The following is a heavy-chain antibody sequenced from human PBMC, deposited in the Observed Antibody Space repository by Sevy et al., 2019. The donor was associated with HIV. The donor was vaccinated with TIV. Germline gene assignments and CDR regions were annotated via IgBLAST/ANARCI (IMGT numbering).Heavy chain of an antibody. CDR1: GFTFGTFG. CDR3: AKDFTGYNGMDX. V-gene: IGHV3-30*18. J-gene: IGHJ6*02. D-gene: IGHD3-9*01. Sequence: GGSLRLSCAASGFTFGTFGMHWVRQAPGKGLEWVAVISYDGSSKYYGDSVKGRFIISRDNSKNTLYLQMSSLRPEDTAMYYCAKDFTGYNGMDXWGQGTTVTVSS. CDR2: ISYDGSSK.